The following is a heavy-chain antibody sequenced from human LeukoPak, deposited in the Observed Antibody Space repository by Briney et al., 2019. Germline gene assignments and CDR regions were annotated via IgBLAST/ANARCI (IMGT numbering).Heavy chain of an antibody. CDR2: IKEDGTHK. D-gene: IGHD2-8*01. J-gene: IGHJ3*01. Sequence: GGSLRLSCAASGFTFSSYWMIWVRQAPGKGLEWAANIKEDGTHKYYVGSVRGRFTISRDNAKNSLYLQMNSLRAEDTAIYYCAREARGTRAAFDVWGQGTMVTVFS. CDR1: GFTFSSYW. V-gene: IGHV3-7*01. CDR3: AREARGTRAAFDV.